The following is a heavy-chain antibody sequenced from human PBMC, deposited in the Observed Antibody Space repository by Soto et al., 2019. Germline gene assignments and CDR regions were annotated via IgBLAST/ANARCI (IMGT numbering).Heavy chain of an antibody. Sequence: EVHLLESGGGLVHPGESLRLSCGASGFTFSSCVMTWVRQAPGKGLEWVSCITDSGAGTYYADSVKGRFTISRDISKNTVYLQNNNLRAEDTGVYYCAKGLINGRWYAADWGQGTLVTVSS. D-gene: IGHD6-13*01. CDR3: AKGLINGRWYAAD. CDR1: GFTFSSCV. CDR2: ITDSGAGT. J-gene: IGHJ4*02. V-gene: IGHV3-23*01.